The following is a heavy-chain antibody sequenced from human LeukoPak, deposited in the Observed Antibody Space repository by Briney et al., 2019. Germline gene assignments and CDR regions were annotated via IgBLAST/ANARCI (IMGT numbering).Heavy chain of an antibody. CDR3: ARGSRYSSGYDYIDH. CDR1: GGSISSGSDY. V-gene: IGHV4-61*02. CDR2: SYSSGST. J-gene: IGHJ4*02. D-gene: IGHD3-22*01. Sequence: SQTLSLTCTVSGGSISSGSDYCSWIRQTAGKGLEWIGCSYSSGSTNYNPSLKSRVSISVDTSKNQFSLRLSSVTAADTAVYYCARGSRYSSGYDYIDHWGQGTLVTVSS.